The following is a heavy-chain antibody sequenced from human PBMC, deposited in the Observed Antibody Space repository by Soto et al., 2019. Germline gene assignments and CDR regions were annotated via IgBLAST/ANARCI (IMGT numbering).Heavy chain of an antibody. CDR2: IIPIFGTA. CDR1: GGTFSSYA. J-gene: IGHJ4*02. Sequence: SVKLSCKASGGTFSSYAISWVRQAPGQGLEWMGGIIPIFGTANYAQKFRGRVTITADESTSTAYMELSSLRSEDTAVYYCATRPRYYYDSSGYRYYFDYWGQGTLVTVSS. CDR3: ATRPRYYYDSSGYRYYFDY. V-gene: IGHV1-69*13. D-gene: IGHD3-22*01.